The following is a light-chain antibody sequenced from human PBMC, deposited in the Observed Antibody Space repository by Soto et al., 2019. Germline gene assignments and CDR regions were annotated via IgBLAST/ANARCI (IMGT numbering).Light chain of an antibody. V-gene: IGKV1-5*01. CDR2: DVS. J-gene: IGKJ4*01. CDR1: QTLRTW. Sequence: DIQMTQSPSTLSASVGDRVTITCRASQTLRTWLAWYQQRPGKAPKLLIYDVSILQSGVPSRFSGSGSGTEFTLTISSLQHDDFATYYCQQYNGYPLTFGGGTKVDIK. CDR3: QQYNGYPLT.